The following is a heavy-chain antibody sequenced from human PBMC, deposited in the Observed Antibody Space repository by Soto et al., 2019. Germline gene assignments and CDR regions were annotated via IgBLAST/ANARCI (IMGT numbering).Heavy chain of an antibody. Sequence: EVQLLESGGGLVQPGGSLRLSCAASGFTFSSYAMSWVRQAPGKGLEWVSAISGSGGSTYYADSVKGRFTISRDNSKNTLYLPMNRLRAEDTAGYYCAKASGWFGEFDYWGQGTLVTVSS. V-gene: IGHV3-23*01. CDR2: ISGSGGST. D-gene: IGHD3-10*01. J-gene: IGHJ4*02. CDR1: GFTFSSYA. CDR3: AKASGWFGEFDY.